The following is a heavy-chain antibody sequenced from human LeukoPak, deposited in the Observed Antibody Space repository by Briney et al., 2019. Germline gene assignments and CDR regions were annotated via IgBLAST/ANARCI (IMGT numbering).Heavy chain of an antibody. CDR1: GFTVSSNY. D-gene: IGHD3-22*01. Sequence: GGFLRLSCAASGFTVSSNYMSWVRQAPGKGLEWVSVIYSGGSTYYADSVKGRFTISRDNSKNTLYLQMNSLRAEDTAVYYCARDSSGYYRRFDYWGQGTLVTVSS. V-gene: IGHV3-66*01. CDR3: ARDSSGYYRRFDY. CDR2: IYSGGST. J-gene: IGHJ4*02.